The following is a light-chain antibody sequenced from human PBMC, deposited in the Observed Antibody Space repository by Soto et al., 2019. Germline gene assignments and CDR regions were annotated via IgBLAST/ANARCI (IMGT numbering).Light chain of an antibody. CDR1: QSVNSR. V-gene: IGKV3-15*01. Sequence: EIVMTQSPATLSVSPGERATLSCRASQSVNSRLAWYQQKPGQAPRLLIYAASTRATGIPARFSGSGSGTEFTLTVSSLQSEDFAVYYCQQYKNWPPEYTFGQGTRLEIK. CDR2: AAS. CDR3: QQYKNWPPEYT. J-gene: IGKJ2*01.